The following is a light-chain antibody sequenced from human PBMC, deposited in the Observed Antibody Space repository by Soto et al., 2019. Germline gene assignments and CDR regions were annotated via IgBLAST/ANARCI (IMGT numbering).Light chain of an antibody. V-gene: IGLV1-40*01. CDR1: SSNIGAGHV. CDR2: GST. J-gene: IGLJ2*01. Sequence: QSALTQPPSVSGAPGQRVTISCTGSSSNIGAGHVVHWYQQFPGRAPNLLMYGSTNRPSGVPDRFSGSKSGTSASLAITGLQAEDEADYYCQSYDNGLSASVFGGGTQLTVL. CDR3: QSYDNGLSASV.